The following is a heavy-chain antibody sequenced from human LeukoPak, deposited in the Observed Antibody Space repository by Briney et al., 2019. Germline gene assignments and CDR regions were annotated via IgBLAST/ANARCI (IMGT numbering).Heavy chain of an antibody. V-gene: IGHV4-4*07. CDR2: IHTSGST. J-gene: IGHJ5*02. CDR3: ARGPNWFDP. CDR1: GGSISSYF. Sequence: SETLSLTCTVSGGSISSYFCSWIRQPAGKGLEWIGRIHTSGSTNYNSSLKSRATISVDTSKNQFSLKLSSVTAADTAVYYCARGPNWFDPWGQGTLVTVSS.